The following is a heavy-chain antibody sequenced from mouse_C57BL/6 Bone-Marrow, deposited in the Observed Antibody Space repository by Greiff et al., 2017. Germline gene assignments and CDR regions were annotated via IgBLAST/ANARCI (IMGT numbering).Heavy chain of an antibody. Sequence: QVQLQQSGAELARPGASVKLSCKASGYTFTSYGISWVKQRTGQGLEWIGEIYPRSGNTYYNEKFKGKATLTADKSSSTAYMELRSLTSEDSAVYFCARGPHYYDGSSYGAYWGQVTLVTVSA. D-gene: IGHD1-1*01. J-gene: IGHJ3*01. CDR1: GYTFTSYG. CDR3: ARGPHYYDGSSYGAY. V-gene: IGHV1-81*01. CDR2: IYPRSGNT.